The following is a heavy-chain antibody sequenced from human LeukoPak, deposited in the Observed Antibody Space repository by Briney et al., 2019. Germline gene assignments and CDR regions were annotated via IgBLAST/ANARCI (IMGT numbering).Heavy chain of an antibody. CDR2: INHSGST. D-gene: IGHD6-19*01. V-gene: IGHV4-34*01. CDR1: GGSFSGYY. Sequence: PSETLSLTCAVYGGSFSGYYWSWIRQPPGKGLEWIGEINHSGSTNYNPSLKSRVTISVDTSKNQFSLKLSSVTAADTAVYYCARDSIAVAGTEAIHFDYWGQGTLVTVSS. J-gene: IGHJ4*02. CDR3: ARDSIAVAGTEAIHFDY.